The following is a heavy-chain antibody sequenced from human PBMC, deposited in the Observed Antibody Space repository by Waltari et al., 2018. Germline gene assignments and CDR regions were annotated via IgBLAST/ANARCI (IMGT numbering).Heavy chain of an antibody. CDR2: IDHSGVP. CDR1: GGSFSGYY. J-gene: IGHJ5*02. Sequence: QVQVQQWGAGLVKPSETLSLTCAVYGGSFSGYYWSCLRQPPGKALEWIGEIDHSGVPNYNPSLTSRATIAVDTSRNQLSLKRTSVTAADTAIYYCALSRYGLASPKFDPWGQGTLVTVSS. V-gene: IGHV4-34*02. CDR3: ALSRYGLASPKFDP. D-gene: IGHD4-17*01.